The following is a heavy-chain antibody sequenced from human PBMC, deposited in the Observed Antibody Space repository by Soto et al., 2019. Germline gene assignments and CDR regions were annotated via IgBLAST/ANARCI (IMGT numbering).Heavy chain of an antibody. CDR3: ARDRLLGDYVAY. V-gene: IGHV3-33*01. D-gene: IGHD2-15*01. J-gene: IGHJ4*02. Sequence: QVQLVESGGGVVQPGRSLRLSCAASGFTFSSYGMHWVRQAPGKGLEWVAVIWYDGSNKYYADSVKGRFTISRDNSKNTLYLQMNSLRAEDTAVYYCARDRLLGDYVAYWGQGTLVTVSS. CDR2: IWYDGSNK. CDR1: GFTFSSYG.